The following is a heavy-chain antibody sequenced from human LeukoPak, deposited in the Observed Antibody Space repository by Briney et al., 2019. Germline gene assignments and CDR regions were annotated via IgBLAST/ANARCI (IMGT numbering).Heavy chain of an antibody. CDR2: INSNGDDT. D-gene: IGHD3-3*01. J-gene: IGHJ5*02. CDR1: GFTFSHYS. CDR3: ARGPGWSPYH. V-gene: IGHV3-64*01. Sequence: GGSLRLSCAASGFTFSHYSMHWVRQAPGKGLEYVSAINSNGDDTYYANSVKGRFTISRDNSKNTLYLQMGSLRAEDMAVYYCARGPGWSPYHWGQGTLVTVSS.